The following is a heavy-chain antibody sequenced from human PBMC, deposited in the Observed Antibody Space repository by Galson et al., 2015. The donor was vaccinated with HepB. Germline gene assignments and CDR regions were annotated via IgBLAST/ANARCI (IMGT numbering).Heavy chain of an antibody. CDR3: AKDRRLSNYGVDWFDP. CDR2: ISGSGHST. Sequence: SLRLSCAASGFTFSSYGMSWVRQAPGKGLEWVSGISGSGHSTYYADPVKGRFTISRDNSKNTLYLQMNSLRAEDTAVYYCAKDRRLSNYGVDWFDPWGQGTLVTVSS. D-gene: IGHD4-11*01. CDR1: GFTFSSYG. J-gene: IGHJ5*02. V-gene: IGHV3-23*01.